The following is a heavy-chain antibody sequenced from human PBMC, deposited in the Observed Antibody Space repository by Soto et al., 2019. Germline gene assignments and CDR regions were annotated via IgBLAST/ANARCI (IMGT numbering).Heavy chain of an antibody. CDR3: ARGGLEPFDH. CDR1: GFTFGNYW. Sequence: PGGSLRLSCAASGFTFGNYWMHWVRQAPGKGLVWFSRIIDYGRINYADSVKDRFIISRDDARSELYFQLNGLRVEDTATYYCARGGLEPFDHWGQGALVAVSS. D-gene: IGHD1-1*01. V-gene: IGHV3-74*01. J-gene: IGHJ4*02. CDR2: IIDYGRI.